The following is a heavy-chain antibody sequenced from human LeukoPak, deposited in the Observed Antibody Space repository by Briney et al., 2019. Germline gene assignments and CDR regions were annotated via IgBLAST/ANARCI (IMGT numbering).Heavy chain of an antibody. D-gene: IGHD2-21*01. CDR1: GFMFSKYC. CDR3: VRASPFGEF. Sequence: PGGTVRLSCGASGFMFSKYCMSWVRQAPGKGLEWVANIKQDGSEQNYVDSARGRFTISRDNAKNSLYLQMNSLRAEDTAVYYCVRASPFGEFWGQGTLVTVSS. V-gene: IGHV3-7*03. CDR2: IKQDGSEQ. J-gene: IGHJ4*02.